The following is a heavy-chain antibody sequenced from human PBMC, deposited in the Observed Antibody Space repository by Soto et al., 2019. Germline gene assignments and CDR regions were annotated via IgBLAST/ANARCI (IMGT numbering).Heavy chain of an antibody. Sequence: QVQLVQSGAEVKKPGSSVRVSCQASGGTFSSWAISWVRQAPGQGLEWMGGIIPVFNKTDSPRRFQGRVTITADAFTRTTYIDLTSLRSEDTAIYYCARALRGGSTFPMVVWGQGTAVTVSS. J-gene: IGHJ6*02. CDR2: IIPVFNKT. D-gene: IGHD3-10*01. CDR1: GGTFSSWA. CDR3: ARALRGGSTFPMVV. V-gene: IGHV1-69*01.